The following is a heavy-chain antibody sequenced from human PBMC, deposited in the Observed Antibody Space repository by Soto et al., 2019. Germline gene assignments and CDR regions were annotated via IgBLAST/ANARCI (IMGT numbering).Heavy chain of an antibody. CDR1: GGTFSSYA. J-gene: IGHJ4*02. CDR2: IIPIFGTA. Sequence: ASVKVSCKASGGTFSSYAISWVRQAPGQGLEWMGGIIPIFGTANYAQKFQGRVTITADESTSTAYMELSSLRSEDTAVYYCARLISIAEGLDYWGQGTLVTVSS. D-gene: IGHD6-6*01. CDR3: ARLISIAEGLDY. V-gene: IGHV1-69*13.